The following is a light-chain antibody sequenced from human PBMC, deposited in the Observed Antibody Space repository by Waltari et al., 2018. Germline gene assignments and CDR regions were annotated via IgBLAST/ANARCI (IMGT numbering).Light chain of an antibody. CDR2: WAS. V-gene: IGKV4-1*01. CDR3: QQYYSRPVT. CDR1: QSVLYSSNTKTH. Sequence: IVMTQSPDSLAVSLGERPTISCKSSQSVLYSSNTKTHLAWYQQKSGQPPKLLISWASTRESGVPDRFSGSGSGTDFTLTISRLETEDVAVYFCQQYYSRPVTFGGGTKVEIK. J-gene: IGKJ4*01.